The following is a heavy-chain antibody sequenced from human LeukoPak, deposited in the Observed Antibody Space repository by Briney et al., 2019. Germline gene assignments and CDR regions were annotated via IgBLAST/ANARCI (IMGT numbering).Heavy chain of an antibody. D-gene: IGHD6-25*01. Sequence: HTGGSLRLSCAASGFTFSSYEMNWVRQAPGKGLEWLSYISSSGSTIYYADSVKGRFTISRDNAKNSLYLQMNSLRVEDTAVYYCASEGSRGMGMDVWGQGTTVTVSS. CDR1: GFTFSSYE. CDR3: ASEGSRGMGMDV. V-gene: IGHV3-48*03. CDR2: ISSSGSTI. J-gene: IGHJ6*02.